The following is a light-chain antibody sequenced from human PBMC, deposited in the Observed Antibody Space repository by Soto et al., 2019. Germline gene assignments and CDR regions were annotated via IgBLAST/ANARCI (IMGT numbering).Light chain of an antibody. CDR3: HQYGSSPST. Sequence: ENVLTQSPGTLSLSPGERATLSCRARESVSSSFLAWYQQRLGQAPRLLIYGASSRATGIPDRFSGSGSGTDFTLTISRLEPEDFAVYYCHQYGSSPSTFGQGTKVDIK. J-gene: IGKJ1*01. CDR2: GAS. V-gene: IGKV3-20*01. CDR1: ESVSSSF.